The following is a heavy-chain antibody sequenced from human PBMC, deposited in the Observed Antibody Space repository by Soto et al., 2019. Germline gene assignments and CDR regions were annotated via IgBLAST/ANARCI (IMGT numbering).Heavy chain of an antibody. J-gene: IGHJ4*02. D-gene: IGHD3-16*02. CDR3: AKRTRLGELSSKYYFDY. CDR2: ISGSGGST. CDR1: GFTFSSYA. Sequence: GGSLRLSCAASGFTFSSYAMSWVRQAPGKGLEWVSAISGSGGSTYYADSVKGRFTISRDNSKNTLYLQMNSLRADDTAVYYCAKRTRLGELSSKYYFDYWGQGTLVTVSA. V-gene: IGHV3-23*01.